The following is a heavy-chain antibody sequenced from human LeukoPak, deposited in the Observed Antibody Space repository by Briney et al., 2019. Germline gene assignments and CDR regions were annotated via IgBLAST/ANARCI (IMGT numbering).Heavy chain of an antibody. CDR1: GYTFTSYY. Sequence: ASVKVSCKASGYTFTSYYMHWVRQAPGQGLEGMGIINPSGGSTSYAQKFQGRVTMTRDMSTSTVYMELSSLRSEDTAVYYCAREYSSSWYGGNWFDPWGQGTLVTVSS. CDR3: AREYSSSWYGGNWFDP. V-gene: IGHV1-46*01. J-gene: IGHJ5*02. CDR2: INPSGGST. D-gene: IGHD6-13*01.